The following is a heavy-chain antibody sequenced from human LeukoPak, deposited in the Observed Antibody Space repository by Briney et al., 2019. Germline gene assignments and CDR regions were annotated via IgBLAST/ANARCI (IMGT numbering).Heavy chain of an antibody. CDR1: GFTFSSYG. CDR2: ISYDGSNK. J-gene: IGHJ4*02. V-gene: IGHV3-30*03. CDR3: ASLAAYCGGDCYSWDFDY. D-gene: IGHD2-21*02. Sequence: GGSLRLSCAASGFTFSSYGMHWVRQAPGKGLEWVAVISYDGSNKYYADSVKGRFTISRDNPKNTLYLQMNSLRAEDTAVYYCASLAAYCGGDCYSWDFDYWGQGTLVTVSS.